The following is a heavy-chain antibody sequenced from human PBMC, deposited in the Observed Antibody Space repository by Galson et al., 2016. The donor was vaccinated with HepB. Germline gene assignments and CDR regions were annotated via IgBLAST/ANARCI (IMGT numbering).Heavy chain of an antibody. D-gene: IGHD3-10*01. CDR3: ARDGPNKLTWGGRYFYYGMDV. Sequence: PLRLSCAASGFTFSGYAMHWVRHAPGKGLEWVAVISYAGSNKYYADSVEGRFTISRDNSKNTLYLQMNSLRAEDTAVYYCARDGPNKLTWGGRYFYYGMDVWSQGTTVTVSS. J-gene: IGHJ6*02. CDR2: ISYAGSNK. CDR1: GFTFSGYA. V-gene: IGHV3-30*04.